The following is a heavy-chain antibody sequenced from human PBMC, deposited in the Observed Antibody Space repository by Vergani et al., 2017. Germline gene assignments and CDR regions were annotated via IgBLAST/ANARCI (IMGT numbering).Heavy chain of an antibody. D-gene: IGHD3-22*01. CDR2: INHSGCT. Sequence: QVQLHQWGAGLLKPSETLSLTCAVHGGPFSGYYWSWIRPPPGKGLDWIGEINHSGCTNYNPSLQSRVSISVETSKNQFSLKRSSVTAADTAVYYCARGAARIVTYYMDVWGKGTTVTVSS. CDR1: GGPFSGYY. CDR3: ARGAARIVTYYMDV. J-gene: IGHJ6*03. V-gene: IGHV4-34*01.